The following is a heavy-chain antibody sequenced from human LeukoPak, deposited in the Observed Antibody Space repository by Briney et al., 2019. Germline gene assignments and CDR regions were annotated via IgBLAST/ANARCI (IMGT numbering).Heavy chain of an antibody. CDR3: AREHDSSGYVDY. CDR2: IYYSGST. Sequence: SQTLSLTCTLPGGSISIGDYYWSWIRQPPGKGLEWIGYIYYSGSTYYNPSLKSRVTISVDTSKNQFSLKLSSVTAADTAVYYCAREHDSSGYVDYWGQGTLVTVSS. J-gene: IGHJ4*02. V-gene: IGHV4-30-4*01. CDR1: GGSISIGDYY. D-gene: IGHD3-22*01.